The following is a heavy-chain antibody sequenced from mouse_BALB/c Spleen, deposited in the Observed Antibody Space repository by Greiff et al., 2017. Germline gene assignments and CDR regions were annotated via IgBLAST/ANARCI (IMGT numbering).Heavy chain of an antibody. CDR3: ARKIYDGHSWFAY. V-gene: IGHV2-2*02. J-gene: IGHJ3*01. Sequence: QVQLKESGPGLVQPSQSLSITCTVSGFSLTSYGVHWVRQSPGKGLEWLGVIWSGGSTDYNAAFISRLSISKDNSKSQVFFKMNSLRANDTAIYYCARKIYDGHSWFAYWGQGTLVTVSA. CDR1: GFSLTSYG. CDR2: IWSGGST. D-gene: IGHD2-3*01.